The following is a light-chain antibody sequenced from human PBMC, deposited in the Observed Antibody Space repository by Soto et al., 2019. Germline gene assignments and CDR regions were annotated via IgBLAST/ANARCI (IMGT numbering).Light chain of an antibody. Sequence: DVQMTQSPSSLSASVGNSVTLTCRASQTISNYLNWYQKKPGKAPNLLIYAASNLQSGVPSRFSGSGSGTEFTLTISSLQSEDFAEYHCQQYNNWPQTFGQGTKVDIK. CDR3: QQYNNWPQT. CDR1: QTISNY. V-gene: IGKV1-39*01. CDR2: AAS. J-gene: IGKJ1*01.